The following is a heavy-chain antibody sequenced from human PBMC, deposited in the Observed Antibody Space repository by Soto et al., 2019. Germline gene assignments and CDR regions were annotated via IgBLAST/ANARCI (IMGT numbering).Heavy chain of an antibody. CDR3: ASGGQVLKYWYFDL. J-gene: IGHJ2*01. D-gene: IGHD3-10*01. CDR2: IYYSGST. CDR1: GGSISSSSYY. Sequence: QLQLQESGPGLVKPSETLSLTCTVSGGSISSSSYYWSWIRQPPGKGLEWIGYIYYSGSTNYNPSLKSRVTISVDTSKNQFSLKLSSVTAADTAVYYCASGGQVLKYWYFDLWGRGTLVTVSS. V-gene: IGHV4-61*01.